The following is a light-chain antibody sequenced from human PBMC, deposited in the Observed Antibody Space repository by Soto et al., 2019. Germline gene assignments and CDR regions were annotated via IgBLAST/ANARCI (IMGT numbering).Light chain of an antibody. V-gene: IGKV1-6*01. CDR3: QHADSFPLIT. Sequence: AIQMTQSPSSLSASVGDRVTISCRASQVIGNDLAWYQQKPGKAPRLLIFAASNLQSGVPSRFSGSGSGTDFTLTISSLQPEDFATYYCQHADSFPLITFGQGTRLEIK. CDR2: AAS. CDR1: QVIGND. J-gene: IGKJ5*01.